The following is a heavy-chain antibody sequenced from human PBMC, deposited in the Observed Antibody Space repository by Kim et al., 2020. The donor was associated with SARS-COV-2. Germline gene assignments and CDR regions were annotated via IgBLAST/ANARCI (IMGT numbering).Heavy chain of an antibody. J-gene: IGHJ6*01. V-gene: IGHV3-74*01. CDR2: INSDGGST. D-gene: IGHD1-26*01. CDR3: AKDSLPQATYDYYYGMDV. Sequence: GGSLRLSCAASGFTFSGYRMHWVRQAPGKGLVWVSLINSDGGSTSYADSVKGRFTISRDNTNNTLYLQMNSLRAEDTALDYCAKDSLPQATYDYYYGMDV. CDR1: GFTFSGYR.